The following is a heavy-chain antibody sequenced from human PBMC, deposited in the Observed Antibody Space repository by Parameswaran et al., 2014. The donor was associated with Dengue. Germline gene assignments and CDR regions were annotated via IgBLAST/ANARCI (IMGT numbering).Heavy chain of an antibody. Sequence: VRQMPGKGLEWVANIKQDGSEKYYVDSVKGRFTISTDNAKNSLYLQMNSLRAEDTAVYCCARGRSTWNYWGQGTLVTVSS. CDR2: IKQDGSEK. V-gene: IGHV3-7*02. J-gene: IGHJ4*02. CDR3: ARGRSTWNY. D-gene: IGHD6-13*01.